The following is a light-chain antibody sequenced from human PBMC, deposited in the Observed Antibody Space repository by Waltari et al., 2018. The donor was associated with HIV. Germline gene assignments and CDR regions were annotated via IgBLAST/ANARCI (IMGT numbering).Light chain of an antibody. CDR1: QSVSSN. CDR3: QQYNEWPPWT. CDR2: GAS. J-gene: IGKJ1*01. V-gene: IGKV3D-15*01. Sequence: LSVSPGERATLSCRASQSVSSNLAWYQQKPGQAPRLLIYGASTRATGVPARFSGSGSGTEFTLTISSLQSEDFAVYYCQQYNEWPPWTFGQGTKVEIK.